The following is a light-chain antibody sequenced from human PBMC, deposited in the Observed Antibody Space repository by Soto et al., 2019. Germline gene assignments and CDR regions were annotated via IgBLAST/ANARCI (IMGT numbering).Light chain of an antibody. CDR1: QSVNNW. J-gene: IGKJ1*01. V-gene: IGKV1-5*01. CDR2: DAS. CDR3: QQYNSYWT. Sequence: DIQMTQYPSTLSASVGERVTISCRASQSVNNWLAWYQRKPGKAPKVLIHDASTLKSGNPSRFSDSGSGTEFTLTISSLQPDDFATYYCQQYNSYWTFGQGTKVEIK.